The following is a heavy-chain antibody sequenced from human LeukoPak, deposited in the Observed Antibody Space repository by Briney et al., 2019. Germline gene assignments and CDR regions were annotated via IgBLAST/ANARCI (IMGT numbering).Heavy chain of an antibody. D-gene: IGHD4-17*01. CDR3: ARGDYGDYAAPPDY. V-gene: IGHV3-21*01. CDR2: ISSSSSYI. CDR1: GFTFSSYA. J-gene: IGHJ4*02. Sequence: GGSLRLSCAASGFTFSSYAMSWVRQAPGKGLEWVSSISSSSSYIYYADSVKGRFTISRDNAKNSLYLQMNSLRAEDTAMCCCARGDYGDYAAPPDYWGQGTLVTVSS.